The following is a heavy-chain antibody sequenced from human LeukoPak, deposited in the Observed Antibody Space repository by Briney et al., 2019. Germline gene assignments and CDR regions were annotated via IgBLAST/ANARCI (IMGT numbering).Heavy chain of an antibody. D-gene: IGHD3-22*01. Sequence: GGSLRLSCEGSGFSFDSYAMSWVRQSPGKGLEWVSAINGGGDVTYYADSVQGRFFFSRDNAKNTLYLQLNSLRAEDTAVYYCARNYYDSSGYSPFFDYWGQGTLVTVSS. CDR2: INGGGDVT. J-gene: IGHJ4*02. CDR3: ARNYYDSSGYSPFFDY. V-gene: IGHV3-23*01. CDR1: GFSFDSYA.